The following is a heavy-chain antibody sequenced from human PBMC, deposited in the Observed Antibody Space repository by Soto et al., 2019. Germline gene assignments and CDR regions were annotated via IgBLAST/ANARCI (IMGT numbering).Heavy chain of an antibody. CDR3: AFGRRPTVTAGHYYFDY. J-gene: IGHJ4*02. CDR2: IIPIFGTA. V-gene: IGHV1-69*13. CDR1: GGTFSSYA. Sequence: ASVKVSCKASGGTFSSYAISWVRQAPGQGLEWMGGIIPIFGTANYAQKFQGRVTITADESTSTAYMELSSLRSEDTAVYYCAFGRRPTVTAGHYYFDYWGQGTLVTVSS. D-gene: IGHD4-17*01.